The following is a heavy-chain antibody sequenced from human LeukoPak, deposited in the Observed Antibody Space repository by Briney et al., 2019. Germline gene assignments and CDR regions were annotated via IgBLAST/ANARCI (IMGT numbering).Heavy chain of an antibody. CDR1: GGSISYYY. CDR2: IYYSGST. Sequence: SETLSLTCTVSGGSISYYYWSWIRQPPGKGLEWIGYIYYSGSTNYNPSLKSRVTISVATSKNQFSLKLNSVTAADTAVYYCAGTTEGYCRSTSCYGFYYSYYMDVWGKGTTVTISS. CDR3: AGTTEGYCRSTSCYGFYYSYYMDV. J-gene: IGHJ6*03. V-gene: IGHV4-59*01. D-gene: IGHD2-2*01.